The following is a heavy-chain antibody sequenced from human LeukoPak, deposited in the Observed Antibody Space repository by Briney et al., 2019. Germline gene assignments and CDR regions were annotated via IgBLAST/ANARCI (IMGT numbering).Heavy chain of an antibody. J-gene: IGHJ3*02. V-gene: IGHV4-30-4*08. Sequence: SETLSLTCTVSGGSISSGDYYWSWIRQPPGKGLEWIGYIYYSGSTYYNPSLKSRVTISVDTSKNQFSLKLSSVTAADTAVYYCASGVSPDAFDIWGQGTMVTVSS. CDR1: GGSISSGDYY. CDR2: IYYSGST. D-gene: IGHD6-6*01. CDR3: ASGVSPDAFDI.